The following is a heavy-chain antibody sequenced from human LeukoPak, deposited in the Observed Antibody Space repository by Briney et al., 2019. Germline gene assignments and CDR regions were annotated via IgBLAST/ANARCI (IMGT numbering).Heavy chain of an antibody. J-gene: IGHJ4*02. Sequence: QSGPTLVNPTQTLTLTCTFSGFSLSTSGVGVGWIRQPPGKALEWLALIYWNDDKRYSPSLESRLTITKDTSKNQVVLTMTNMDPVDTATYYCAHSGTSIVVVPAAILFDYWGQGTLVTVSS. CDR1: GFSLSTSGVG. CDR2: IYWNDDK. V-gene: IGHV2-5*01. D-gene: IGHD2-2*02. CDR3: AHSGTSIVVVPAAILFDY.